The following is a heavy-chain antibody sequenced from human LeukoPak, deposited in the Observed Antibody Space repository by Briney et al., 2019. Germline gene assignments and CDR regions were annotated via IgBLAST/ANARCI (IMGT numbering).Heavy chain of an antibody. CDR2: IYTSGST. J-gene: IGHJ4*02. Sequence: PSQTLSLTCTVSGGSISSGSYYWSWIRQPAGKGLEWIGRIYTSGSTNYNPSLKSRVTISVDSSKNQFSLKLSSVTAADTAVYYCARSGGGYWGQGTLVTVSS. CDR1: GGSISSGSYY. CDR3: ARSGGGY. D-gene: IGHD3-16*01. V-gene: IGHV4-61*02.